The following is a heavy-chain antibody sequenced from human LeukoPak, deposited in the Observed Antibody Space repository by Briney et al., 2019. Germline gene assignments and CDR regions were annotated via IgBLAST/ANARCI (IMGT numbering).Heavy chain of an antibody. V-gene: IGHV3-11*01. CDR3: ARIGASSWYEDY. J-gene: IGHJ4*02. CDR1: GFTFTDYA. CDR2: ISSSGSTI. D-gene: IGHD6-13*01. Sequence: GGSLRLSCAASGFTFTDYAMSWVRQAPGKGLEWVSYISSSGSTIYYADSVKGRFTISRDNAKNSLYLQMNSLRAEDTAVYYCARIGASSWYEDYWGQGTLVTVSS.